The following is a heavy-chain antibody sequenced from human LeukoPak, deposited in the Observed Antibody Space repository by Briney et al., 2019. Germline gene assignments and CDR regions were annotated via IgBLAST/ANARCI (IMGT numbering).Heavy chain of an antibody. CDR2: INHSGST. CDR1: GGSISSSSYY. V-gene: IGHV4-39*07. D-gene: IGHD3-10*01. J-gene: IGHJ4*02. Sequence: PSETLSLTCTVSGGSISSSSYYWGWIRQPPGKGLEWIGEINHSGSTNYNPSLKSRVTISVDTSKNQFSLKLSSVTAADTAVYYCARGVYFYYGSGSYYNAGRSEYYFDYWGQGTLVTVSS. CDR3: ARGVYFYYGSGSYYNAGRSEYYFDY.